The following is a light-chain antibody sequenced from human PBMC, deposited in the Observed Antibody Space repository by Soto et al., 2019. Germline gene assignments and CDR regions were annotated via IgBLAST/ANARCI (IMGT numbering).Light chain of an antibody. V-gene: IGLV2-14*01. J-gene: IGLJ3*02. CDR2: EVS. CDR1: SSDVGGCNY. Sequence: QSVLTQPASVSGSPGQSITISCTGTSSDVGGCNYVSWYQQHPGKAPKLMIYEVSNRPSGVSDRFSCSKSGNSASLTISGLEPEDEADYYYQSYDSSLSARWVFGGGTQLTVL. CDR3: QSYDSSLSARWV.